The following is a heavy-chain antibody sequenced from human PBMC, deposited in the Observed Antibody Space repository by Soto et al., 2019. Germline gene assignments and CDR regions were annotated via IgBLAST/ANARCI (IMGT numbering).Heavy chain of an antibody. Sequence: ASVNVSCKVSGYTLTELSMHWVRQAPGKGLEWMGGFDPEDGETIYAQKFQGRVTMTEDTSTDTAYMELSSLRSEDTAVYYCATYGRDWRTNWFDPWGQGPMVTVSS. V-gene: IGHV1-24*01. D-gene: IGHD2-21*01. CDR1: GYTLTELS. CDR2: FDPEDGET. CDR3: ATYGRDWRTNWFDP. J-gene: IGHJ5*02.